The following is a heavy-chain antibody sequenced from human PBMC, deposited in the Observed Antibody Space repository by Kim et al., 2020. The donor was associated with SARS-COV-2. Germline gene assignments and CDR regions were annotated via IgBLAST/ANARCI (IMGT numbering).Heavy chain of an antibody. Sequence: GGSLRLSCAASGFTFSSYEMNWVRQAPGKGLEWVSYISSSGSTIYYADSVKGRFTISRDNAKNSLYLQMNSLRAEDTAVYYCARGGRGTFGRGQLPYYWGQGTLVTVSS. CDR3: ARGGRGTFGRGQLPYY. D-gene: IGHD1-26*01. J-gene: IGHJ4*02. V-gene: IGHV3-48*03. CDR1: GFTFSSYE. CDR2: ISSSGSTI.